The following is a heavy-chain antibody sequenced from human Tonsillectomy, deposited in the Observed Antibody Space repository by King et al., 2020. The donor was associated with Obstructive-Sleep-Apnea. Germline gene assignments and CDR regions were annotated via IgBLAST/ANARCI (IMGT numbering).Heavy chain of an antibody. CDR2: IYYSGST. V-gene: IGHV4-59*08. Sequence: VQLQESGPGLVKPSETLSLTRTVSGGSISSYYWSWIRQPPGGGLGWIGDIYYSGSTQSNPTLKSRVTISLHTSKNQFSLKLGSVTAADTAVYYCARAEGYYYGMDVWGQGTTVTVSS. CDR1: GGSISSYY. CDR3: ARAEGYYYGMDV. J-gene: IGHJ6*02.